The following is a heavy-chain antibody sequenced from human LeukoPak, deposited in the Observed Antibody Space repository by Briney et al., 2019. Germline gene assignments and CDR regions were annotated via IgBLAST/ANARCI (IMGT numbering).Heavy chain of an antibody. CDR1: GGSFSGYY. CDR3: ARGSGIAAAGSRYGMDV. J-gene: IGHJ6*02. CDR2: INHSGST. D-gene: IGHD6-13*01. V-gene: IGHV4-34*01. Sequence: SETLSLTCAVYGGSFSGYYWSWIRQPPGKGLEWIGEINHSGSTNYNPSLKNRVTISVDTSKNQFSLKLSSVTAADTAVYYCARGSGIAAAGSRYGMDVWGQGTTVTVSS.